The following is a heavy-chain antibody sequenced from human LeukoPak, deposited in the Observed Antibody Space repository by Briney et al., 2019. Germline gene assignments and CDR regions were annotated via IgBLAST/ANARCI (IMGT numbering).Heavy chain of an antibody. CDR3: AIDKGYSGYAHFDY. CDR2: ISWNSGSI. Sequence: GRSLRLSCAASGFTFDDYAMHWVRQAPGKGLEWVSGISWNSGSIGYADSVKGRFIISRDNAKNSLYLQMNSLRAEDTALYYCAIDKGYSGYAHFDYWGQGTLVTVSS. CDR1: GFTFDDYA. D-gene: IGHD5-12*01. J-gene: IGHJ4*02. V-gene: IGHV3-9*01.